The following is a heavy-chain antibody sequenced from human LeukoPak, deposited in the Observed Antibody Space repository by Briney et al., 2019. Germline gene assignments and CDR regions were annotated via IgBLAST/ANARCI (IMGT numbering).Heavy chain of an antibody. D-gene: IGHD1-26*01. J-gene: IGHJ5*02. CDR2: IHYSGST. CDR1: GTSITSDY. V-gene: IGHV4-59*08. CDR3: ARQWSSGSYLNWFDP. Sequence: SETLSLTCTVSGTSITSDYWSWIRQPPGKGLEWIGYIHYSGSTNYNPSLKSRVTISVDTSKNQFSLRLSSVTAADTAVYYCARQWSSGSYLNWFDPWGREPWSPSPQ.